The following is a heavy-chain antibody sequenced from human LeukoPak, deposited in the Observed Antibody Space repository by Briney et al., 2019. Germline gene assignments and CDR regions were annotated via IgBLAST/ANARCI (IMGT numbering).Heavy chain of an antibody. CDR3: ARYYYDSSGYYDWFDP. J-gene: IGHJ5*02. CDR2: IYYSGST. D-gene: IGHD3-22*01. Sequence: PSETLSLTCTVPGGSISSGDYYWSWIRQPPGKGLEWIGYIYYSGSTYYNPSLKSRVTISVDTSKNQFSLKLSSVTTADTAVYYCARYYYDSSGYYDWFDPWGQGTLVTVSS. CDR1: GGSISSGDYY. V-gene: IGHV4-30-4*08.